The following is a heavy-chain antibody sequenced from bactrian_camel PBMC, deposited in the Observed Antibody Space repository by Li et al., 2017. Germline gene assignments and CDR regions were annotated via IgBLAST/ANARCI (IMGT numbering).Heavy chain of an antibody. Sequence: HVQLVESGGGSVETGGSLKLSCTVSGDAGSQYCIDWFHQAPGKEREAVAILELDRATSYADFVEGRFAISRDNAKNTVTLQMNSLKPEDSAVYYCAADKVWRIIPRPIPEGT. J-gene: IGHJ7*01. CDR2: LELDRAT. V-gene: IGHV3-2*01. CDR1: GDAGSQYC.